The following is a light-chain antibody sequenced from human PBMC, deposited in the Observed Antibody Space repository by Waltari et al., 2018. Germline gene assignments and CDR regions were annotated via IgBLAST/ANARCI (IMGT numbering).Light chain of an antibody. V-gene: IGKV1-5*03. CDR3: QQYNSYPRT. J-gene: IGKJ1*01. CDR1: QSISTW. CDR2: KTS. Sequence: DIQMTQSPSILSASVGDTVTITCRASQSISTWLAWYQQKPGKAPKLLIYKTSSLESAVPSRFSGSGSGTEFTLTISSLQPDDFATYYCQQYNSYPRTFGQGTKVEIK.